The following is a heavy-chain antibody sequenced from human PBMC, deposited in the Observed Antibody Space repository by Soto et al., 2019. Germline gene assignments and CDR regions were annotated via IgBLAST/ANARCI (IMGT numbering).Heavy chain of an antibody. V-gene: IGHV4-30-4*08. CDR3: ARGPSGDKVDY. J-gene: IGHJ4*02. CDR2: IYHSGTT. CDR1: GGSISSGVYY. D-gene: IGHD7-27*01. Sequence: SETLSLTCTVSGGSISSGVYYWSWIRQHPGKGLEWIGYIYHSGTTYYNPSLKSRVTISVDTSKAQFSLKLSSVTAADTAVYYCARGPSGDKVDYWGQGILVTVSS.